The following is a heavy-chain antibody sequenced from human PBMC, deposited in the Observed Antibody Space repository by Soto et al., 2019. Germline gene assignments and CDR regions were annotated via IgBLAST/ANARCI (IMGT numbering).Heavy chain of an antibody. Sequence: GGSLRLSCAASGFTFSNAWMSWVRQAPGKGLEWVGRIKSKTDGGTTDYAAPVKGRFTISRDDSKNTLYLQMYSLKTEDTAVYYCTTDLSPPYYYDSSGHNYWGQGTLVTVSS. CDR1: GFTFSNAW. CDR2: IKSKTDGGTT. D-gene: IGHD3-22*01. CDR3: TTDLSPPYYYDSSGHNY. V-gene: IGHV3-15*01. J-gene: IGHJ4*02.